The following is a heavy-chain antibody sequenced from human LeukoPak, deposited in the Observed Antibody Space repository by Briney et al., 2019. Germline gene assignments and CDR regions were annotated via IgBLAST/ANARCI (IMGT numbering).Heavy chain of an antibody. CDR3: AKDARPVSYNWIDP. Sequence: GGSLRLSCAASGFTFSSYGMHWARQAPGKGQEWVAFIRYDGSNKYYADSVKGRFTISRDNSKNTLYLQMNSLRAEDTAEYYCAKDARPVSYNWIDPWGQGTLVTVSS. V-gene: IGHV3-30*02. CDR2: IRYDGSNK. J-gene: IGHJ5*02. CDR1: GFTFSSYG. D-gene: IGHD6-6*01.